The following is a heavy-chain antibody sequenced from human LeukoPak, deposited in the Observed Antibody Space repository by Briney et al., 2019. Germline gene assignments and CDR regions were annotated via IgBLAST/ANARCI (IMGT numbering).Heavy chain of an antibody. D-gene: IGHD6-13*01. CDR3: ARWQPGFDP. CDR1: GGSFSGYY. CDR2: INHSGST. Sequence: PSETLSLTCAVYGGSFSGYYWSWIRQPPGKGLEWIGEINHSGSTNYNPSLKSRVTISVDTSKNQFSLKLSSVTAADTAMYYCARWQPGFDPWGQGTLVTVSS. J-gene: IGHJ5*02. V-gene: IGHV4-34*01.